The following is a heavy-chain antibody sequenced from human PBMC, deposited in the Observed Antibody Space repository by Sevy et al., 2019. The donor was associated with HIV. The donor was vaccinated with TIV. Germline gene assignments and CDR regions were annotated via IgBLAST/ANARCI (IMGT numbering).Heavy chain of an antibody. V-gene: IGHV3-23*01. CDR2: ISGSGDTT. CDR1: GFNFHSYA. CDR3: AKVGDGFWSGPEVNWFDP. J-gene: IGHJ5*02. D-gene: IGHD3-3*01. Sequence: GGSLRLSCAASGFNFHSYAMTWVRQAPGKGLEWVSAISGSGDTTYFADSVRGRFTVSRDNLKNTVFLQLNSLRVEDTAVLFCAKVGDGFWSGPEVNWFDPWGQGTLVTVSS.